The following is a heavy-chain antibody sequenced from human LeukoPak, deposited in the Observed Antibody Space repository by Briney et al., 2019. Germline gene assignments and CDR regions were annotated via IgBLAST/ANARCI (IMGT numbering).Heavy chain of an antibody. D-gene: IGHD6-19*01. CDR1: GYTFTSYD. CDR3: ARSSGWYSIDY. J-gene: IGHJ4*02. V-gene: IGHV1-8*01. CDR2: MNPNTGTT. Sequence: ASVKVSCKASGYTFTSYDINWVRQATGQGLEWMGWMNPNTGTTGYAQNFQGRVTITRDTSISTAYMELSSLRSEDTAIYYCARSSGWYSIDYWGQGTLVTVSS.